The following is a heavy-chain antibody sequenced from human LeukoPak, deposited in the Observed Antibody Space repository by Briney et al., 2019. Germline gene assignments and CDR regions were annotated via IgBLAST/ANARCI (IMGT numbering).Heavy chain of an antibody. CDR2: ISAYNGNT. CDR1: DYTFTSYE. Sequence: ASVKVSCKASDYTFTSYEISWVRQGPGQGLEWMGWISAYNGNTKSAQKLPGRVTMTTDTSTSTAYMELRSLRSDDTAVYYCARVMRRGWDREPNDYWGQGTLVTVSS. D-gene: IGHD3-10*01. V-gene: IGHV1-18*01. CDR3: ARVMRRGWDREPNDY. J-gene: IGHJ4*02.